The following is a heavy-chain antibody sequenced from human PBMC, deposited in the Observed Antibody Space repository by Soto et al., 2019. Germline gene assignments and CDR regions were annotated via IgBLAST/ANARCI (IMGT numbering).Heavy chain of an antibody. CDR3: ARALYYGRGMDV. CDR2: ISGSGGST. Sequence: GSLRLSCAASGFTFSSFAMSWVRQSPGKGLDWVSAISGSGGSTYSADSVKGRFTISRDNSKNTLYLQMSSLRAEDTAVYYCARALYYGRGMDVWGQGTTVTVSS. J-gene: IGHJ6*02. D-gene: IGHD4-17*01. CDR1: GFTFSSFA. V-gene: IGHV3-23*01.